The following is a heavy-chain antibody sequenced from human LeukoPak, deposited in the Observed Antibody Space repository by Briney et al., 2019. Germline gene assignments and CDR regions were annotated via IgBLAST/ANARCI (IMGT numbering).Heavy chain of an antibody. V-gene: IGHV4-39*07. J-gene: IGHJ6*04. CDR1: GGSISSSSYY. D-gene: IGHD6-19*01. CDR2: IYYSGST. Sequence: SETLSLTRTVSGGSISSSSYYWGWIRQPPGKGLEWIGSIYYSGSTYYNPSLKSRVTISVDTSKNQFSLKLSSVTAADTAVYYCACTPPYSSGWYGYYGMDVWGKGTTVTVSS. CDR3: ACTPPYSSGWYGYYGMDV.